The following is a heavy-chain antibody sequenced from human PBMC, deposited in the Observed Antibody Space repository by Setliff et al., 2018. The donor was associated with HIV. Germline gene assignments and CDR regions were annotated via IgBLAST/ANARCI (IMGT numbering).Heavy chain of an antibody. CDR3: AREGDGIDF. J-gene: IGHJ4*02. D-gene: IGHD2-21*02. Sequence: SETLSLTCEVSGVSISNYYWSWIRQPPGKGLEWIGYTYNSGYSNSKPSLKSRVTISVEASKNQISLKLTAVTAADSAVYYCAREGDGIDFWGQGTLVTVSS. CDR1: GVSISNYY. V-gene: IGHV4-4*08. CDR2: TYNSGYS.